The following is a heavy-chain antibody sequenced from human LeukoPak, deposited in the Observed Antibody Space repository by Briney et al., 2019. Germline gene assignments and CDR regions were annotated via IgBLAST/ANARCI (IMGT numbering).Heavy chain of an antibody. J-gene: IGHJ4*02. D-gene: IGHD3-22*01. Sequence: SETLSLTCTVSGGSISSGSYYWSWIRQPAGKGLEWIGRIYTSGSTNYNPSLKSRVTISVDTSKNQFSLKLSSVTAADTAVYYCARAMGRYYYDSSGYYLDYWGLGTLVTVSS. CDR2: IYTSGST. CDR1: GGSISSGSYY. CDR3: ARAMGRYYYDSSGYYLDY. V-gene: IGHV4-61*02.